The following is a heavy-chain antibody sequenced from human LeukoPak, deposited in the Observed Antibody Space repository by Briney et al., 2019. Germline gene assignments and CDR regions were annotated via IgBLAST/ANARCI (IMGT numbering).Heavy chain of an antibody. Sequence: ASVKVSCKASGGTFSSYAISWVRQAPGQGLEWMGGIIPIFGTANYAQKFQGRVTITAGESTSTAYMELSSLRSEDTAVYYCARVTTGYYYYYGMDVWGQGTTVTVSS. V-gene: IGHV1-69*13. J-gene: IGHJ6*02. CDR1: GGTFSSYA. CDR2: IIPIFGTA. D-gene: IGHD4-17*01. CDR3: ARVTTGYYYYYGMDV.